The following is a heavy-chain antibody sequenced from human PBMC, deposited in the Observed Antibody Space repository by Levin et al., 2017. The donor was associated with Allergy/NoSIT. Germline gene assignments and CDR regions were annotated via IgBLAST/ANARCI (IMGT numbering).Heavy chain of an antibody. V-gene: IGHV4-59*01. CDR3: ARGIAAAGPDDAFDI. Sequence: SETLSLTCTVSGGSISSYYWSWIRQPPGKGLEWIGYIYYSGSTNYNPSLKSRVTISVDTSKNQFSLKLSSVTAADTAVYYCARGIAAAGPDDAFDIWGQGTMVTVSS. D-gene: IGHD6-13*01. CDR1: GGSISSYY. J-gene: IGHJ3*02. CDR2: IYYSGST.